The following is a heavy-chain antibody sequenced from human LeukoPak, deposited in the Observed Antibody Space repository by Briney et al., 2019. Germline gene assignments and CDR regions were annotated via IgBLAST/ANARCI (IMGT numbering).Heavy chain of an antibody. J-gene: IGHJ4*02. V-gene: IGHV1-46*01. CDR3: ARCGPFYRGPSEYYFDY. D-gene: IGHD4-23*01. Sequence: ASGKVSCKASGYSFTSYYIHWVRQAPGQGLELMGIINPTTGSTIYAQTFQGRVTMTRDVSTSTVYMDLSSLRSADTAVYYCARCGPFYRGPSEYYFDYWGQGTLVTVSS. CDR1: GYSFTSYY. CDR2: INPTTGST.